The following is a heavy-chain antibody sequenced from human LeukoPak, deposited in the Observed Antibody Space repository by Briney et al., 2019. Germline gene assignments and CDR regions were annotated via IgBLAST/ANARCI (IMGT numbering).Heavy chain of an antibody. CDR3: ARSYTIFGVVINSEGFDY. D-gene: IGHD3-3*01. CDR1: GGTFSSYA. Sequence: ASVKVSCKASGGTFSSYAISWVRQAPGQGLEWMGGIIPIFGTANYAQKFQGRVTITTDESTSTAYMELSSLRSEDTAVYYCARSYTIFGVVINSEGFDYWGQEPWSPSPQ. V-gene: IGHV1-69*05. CDR2: IIPIFGTA. J-gene: IGHJ4*01.